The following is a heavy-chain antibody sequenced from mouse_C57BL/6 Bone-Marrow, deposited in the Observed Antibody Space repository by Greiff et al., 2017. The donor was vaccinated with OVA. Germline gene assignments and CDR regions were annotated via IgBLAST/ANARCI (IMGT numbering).Heavy chain of an antibody. D-gene: IGHD2-2*01. CDR3: ARDGYDWFAY. J-gene: IGHJ3*01. V-gene: IGHV1-69*01. Sequence: QVQLQQPGAELVMPGASVKLSCKASGYTFTSYWMHWVKQRPGQGLEWIGEIDPSDSYTNYNQKFKGKSTLTVDKSSSTAYMQLSSLTSEDSAVYYGARDGYDWFAYWGQGTLVTVSA. CDR2: IDPSDSYT. CDR1: GYTFTSYW.